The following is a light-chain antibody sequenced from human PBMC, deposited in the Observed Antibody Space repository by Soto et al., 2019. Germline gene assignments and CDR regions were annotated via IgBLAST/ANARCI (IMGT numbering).Light chain of an antibody. Sequence: EIVKTQAPATLSVSPWERATRSCRASQSVSSNLAWYQQKPGQAPRLLIYGGSIRATGILDRLSGSGSGTAFTVTISRLESDDFAVYYCQQYHNWPQTFGRGIKVDIK. CDR3: QQYHNWPQT. J-gene: IGKJ1*01. V-gene: IGKV3-15*01. CDR2: GGS. CDR1: QSVSSN.